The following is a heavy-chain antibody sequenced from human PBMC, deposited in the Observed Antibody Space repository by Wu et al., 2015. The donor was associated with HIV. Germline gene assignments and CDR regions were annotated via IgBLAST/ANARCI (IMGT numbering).Heavy chain of an antibody. CDR3: ASSPYDSSGYFYGGFFDY. CDR2: IVPILGTT. D-gene: IGHD3-22*01. CDR1: GYSFVRYS. V-gene: IGHV1-69*01. Sequence: QVQLVQSGGEVKKPGASVKVSCKASGYSFVRYSLNWVRQAPGQGLEWMGWIVPILGTTHFAQKFQGRVTITADESTSISYMELSSLRSEDTAVYYCASSPYDSSGYFYGGFFDYWGQGTLVPVSS. J-gene: IGHJ4*02.